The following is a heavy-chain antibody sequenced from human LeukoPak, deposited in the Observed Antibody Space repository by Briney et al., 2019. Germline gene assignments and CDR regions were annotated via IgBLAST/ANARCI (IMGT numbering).Heavy chain of an antibody. D-gene: IGHD6-13*01. J-gene: IGHJ4*02. CDR3: AKSFGYSRSWFDN. Sequence: PVGSLRLSCAASGLTFSSYAMSGVRQAPGKGLEWVSGISGNGGGTYYADSVKGRFTISRDNSKNTLSLQMNSLRVGDTAVYYCAKSFGYSRSWFDNWGQGTLVTVSS. CDR1: GLTFSSYA. V-gene: IGHV3-23*01. CDR2: ISGNGGGT.